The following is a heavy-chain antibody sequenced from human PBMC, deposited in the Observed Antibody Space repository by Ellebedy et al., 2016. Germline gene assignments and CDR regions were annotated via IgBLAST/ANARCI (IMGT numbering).Heavy chain of an antibody. CDR1: GFTVSSNY. D-gene: IGHD1-26*01. J-gene: IGHJ4*02. CDR3: ARAQHNGSYYFDY. CDR2: IYSGGST. V-gene: IGHV3-53*01. Sequence: GESLKISXAASGFTVSSNYMSWVRQAPGKGLEWVSVIYSGGSTYYADSVKGRFTISRDNSKNTLYLQMNSLRAEDTAVYYCARAQHNGSYYFDYWGQGTLVTVSS.